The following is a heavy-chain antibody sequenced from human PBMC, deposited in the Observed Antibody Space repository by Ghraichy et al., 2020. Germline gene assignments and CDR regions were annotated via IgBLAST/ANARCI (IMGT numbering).Heavy chain of an antibody. J-gene: IGHJ6*02. CDR1: VGSVSGHY. Sequence: SETLSLTCAVYVGSVSGHYWSWIRQPPGKGLEWIGEIDHTGITNYNPSLKSRATMSLDTSKNQFSLKLTSVTAADTAVYYCARGTPHNSRGDYYGMDVWGRGTTVTVSS. CDR3: ARGTPHNSRGDYYGMDV. V-gene: IGHV4-34*01. CDR2: IDHTGIT. D-gene: IGHD3-10*01.